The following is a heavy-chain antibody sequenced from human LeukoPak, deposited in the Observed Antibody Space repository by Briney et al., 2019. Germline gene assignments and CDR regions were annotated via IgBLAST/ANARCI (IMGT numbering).Heavy chain of an antibody. CDR2: ISYDGSNQ. Sequence: GGSLRLSCAASGFSFRTYAMHWVRQAPGKGLEWVAVISYDGSNQYYADSVKGRFTISRDNSKNTLYLQVNSLRAEDTAVYYCARVGSNRGSLVVSWFDPWGQGTLVTVSS. D-gene: IGHD3-10*01. V-gene: IGHV3-30*04. CDR3: ARVGSNRGSLVVSWFDP. J-gene: IGHJ5*02. CDR1: GFSFRTYA.